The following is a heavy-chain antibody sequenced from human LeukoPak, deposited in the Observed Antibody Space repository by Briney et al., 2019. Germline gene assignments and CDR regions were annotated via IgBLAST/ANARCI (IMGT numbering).Heavy chain of an antibody. J-gene: IGHJ4*02. D-gene: IGHD1-7*01. CDR2: IRYDGSNK. V-gene: IGHV3-30*02. CDR1: GFTFSSYG. CDR3: AKDLRNYGKNFDY. Sequence: GGSLRLSCAASGFTFSSYGMHWVRQAPGKGLEWVAFIRYDGSNKYYADSVKGRFTISRDNSKNTLYLQMNSLRAEDTAVYYCAKDLRNYGKNFDYWGQGTLVTVSS.